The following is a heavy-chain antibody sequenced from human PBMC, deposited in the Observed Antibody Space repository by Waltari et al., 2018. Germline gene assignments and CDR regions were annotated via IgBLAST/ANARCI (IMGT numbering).Heavy chain of an antibody. Sequence: QLQLQESGPGLVKASETLSLTCTVPGDSISSSSYYWGWVRQPPGKGLEWIGNMYYSGSTYYNPSLKSRVTISGDTSKSQFSLKLSSVTAADTSMYYCVRHARTTSGGKHFDHWGQGMLVTVSP. CDR2: MYYSGST. V-gene: IGHV4-39*01. J-gene: IGHJ4*02. CDR3: VRHARTTSGGKHFDH. CDR1: GDSISSSSYY. D-gene: IGHD2-15*01.